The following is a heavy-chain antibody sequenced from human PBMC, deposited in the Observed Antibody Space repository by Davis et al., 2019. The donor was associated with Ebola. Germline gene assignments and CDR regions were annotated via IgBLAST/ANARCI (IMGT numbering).Heavy chain of an antibody. V-gene: IGHV1-46*01. CDR2: IDPSGGIT. CDR1: GYIFTSYY. D-gene: IGHD3-16*02. J-gene: IGHJ4*02. CDR3: ARGPWGASDVIGLFY. Sequence: ASAKVSCKASGYIFTSYYMHWVRQPPGQGLEWMGIIDPSGGITSYAQKFQGRVTMTRDTSTSTVYMKLSRLRSEDTAVYYCARGPWGASDVIGLFYWGQGTLVTVSS.